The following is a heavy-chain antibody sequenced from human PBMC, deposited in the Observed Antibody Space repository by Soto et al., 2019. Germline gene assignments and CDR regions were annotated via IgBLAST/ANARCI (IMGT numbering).Heavy chain of an antibody. V-gene: IGHV4-34*01. CDR3: ARNYDILTGPDYYFDY. CDR1: GGSFGGYY. D-gene: IGHD3-9*01. Sequence: QVQLQQWGAGLLKPSETLSLTCAVYGGSFGGYYWSWIRQPPGKGLEWIGEINHSGSTNYNPSLKSRVTISVHTSKNQFSLKLSSVTAADTAVYYCARNYDILTGPDYYFDYWGQGTLVTVSS. CDR2: INHSGST. J-gene: IGHJ4*02.